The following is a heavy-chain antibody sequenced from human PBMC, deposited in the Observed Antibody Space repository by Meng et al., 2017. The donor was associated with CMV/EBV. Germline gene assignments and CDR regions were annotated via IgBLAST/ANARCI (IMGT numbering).Heavy chain of an antibody. CDR3: ASAYGFWSGYRYYFDY. D-gene: IGHD3-3*01. V-gene: IGHV3-30*04. CDR1: GFTFSSYA. Sequence: GESLKISCAASGFTFSSYAMHWVRQAPGKGLEWVAVISYDGSNKYYADSVKGRFTISRDNSKNTLYLQMNSLRAEDTAVYYCASAYGFWSGYRYYFDYWGQGTLVTVSS. CDR2: ISYDGSNK. J-gene: IGHJ4*02.